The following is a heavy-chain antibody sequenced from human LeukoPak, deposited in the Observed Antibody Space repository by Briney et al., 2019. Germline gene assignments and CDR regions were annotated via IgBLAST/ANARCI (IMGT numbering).Heavy chain of an antibody. CDR2: INHSGST. V-gene: IGHV4-34*01. CDR3: ARHPTYYYGSGSLPLFDY. D-gene: IGHD3-10*01. CDR1: GGSFSGYY. J-gene: IGHJ4*02. Sequence: SETLSLTCAVYGGSFSGYYWSWIRQPPGKGLEWIGEINHSGSTNYNPSLKSRVTISVDTSKNQFSLKLSSVTAADTAVYYCARHPTYYYGSGSLPLFDYWGQGTLVTVSS.